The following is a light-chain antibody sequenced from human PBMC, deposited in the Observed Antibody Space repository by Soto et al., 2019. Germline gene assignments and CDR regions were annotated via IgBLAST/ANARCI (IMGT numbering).Light chain of an antibody. CDR2: GAS. CDR1: QSVSSSY. V-gene: IGKV3-20*01. Sequence: EIVLTQSPGPLSLSPGERATLSCRASQSVSSSYLAWYQQRPGQAPRLIIHGASSRATGVPDRITGSGSGTDFTLSISRLEPEDFAVYYCQQYGGSTRTFGQGTKVDIK. CDR3: QQYGGSTRT. J-gene: IGKJ1*01.